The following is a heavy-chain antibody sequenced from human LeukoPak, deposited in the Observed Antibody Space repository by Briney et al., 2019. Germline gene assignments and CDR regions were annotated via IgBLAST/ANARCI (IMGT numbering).Heavy chain of an antibody. CDR2: ISSDGSNK. V-gene: IGHV3-30-3*01. D-gene: IGHD3-10*01. CDR1: GFTFSSFT. J-gene: IGHJ3*02. Sequence: GGSLRLSCAASGFTFSSFTMHWVRQAPGKGLRWMAVISSDGSNKYYADSVKGRFTISRDNAKNTLYLQMNSLRAEDTAVYYCARDAGSGSYAFDIWDQGTMVTVSS. CDR3: ARDAGSGSYAFDI.